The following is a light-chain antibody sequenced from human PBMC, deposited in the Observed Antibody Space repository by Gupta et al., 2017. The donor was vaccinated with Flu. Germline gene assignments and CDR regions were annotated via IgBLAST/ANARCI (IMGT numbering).Light chain of an antibody. Sequence: EIVLTQSPGSLSLSPGDRASLSCRASQSISSSLLAWYQQKPAQAPRLLIYATSSRAPGIPDRFSGSGSATDFTLTINRREPDDFAVYYCQQYGSSPPYTFGQGTKLEIK. V-gene: IGKV3-20*01. CDR1: QSISSSL. J-gene: IGKJ2*01. CDR3: QQYGSSPPYT. CDR2: ATS.